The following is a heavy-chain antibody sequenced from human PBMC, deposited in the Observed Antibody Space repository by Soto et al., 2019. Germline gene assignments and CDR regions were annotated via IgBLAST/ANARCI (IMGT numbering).Heavy chain of an antibody. Sequence: GASVKVSCKASGYSLSGYYLHWVRQAPGQGPEWMGWINPNSGGTKYVQKFQGRVTMTTDTSTSTAYMELRGLRSDDTAVYYCARIGVSSGHESPDFDSWGQGTLVTVSS. V-gene: IGHV1-2*02. CDR1: GYSLSGYY. CDR3: ARIGVSSGHESPDFDS. J-gene: IGHJ5*01. CDR2: INPNSGGT. D-gene: IGHD3-16*01.